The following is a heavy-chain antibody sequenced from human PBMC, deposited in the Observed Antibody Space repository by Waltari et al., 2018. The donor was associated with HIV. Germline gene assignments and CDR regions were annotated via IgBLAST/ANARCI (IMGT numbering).Heavy chain of an antibody. CDR1: GFTFISSG. V-gene: IGHV3-33*01. J-gene: IGHJ4*02. CDR2: ILLYGSNK. Sequence: QGQLVESGGGGDQPGRYLRSSCPASGFTFISSGRHWIGQAPGKGMEWVAVILLYGSNKYYADSVKGLFTIFRDNSKNTLYLQMNSLIAEDTAVYYCASERTYYYESSGYPGLDYWGQGTLVTVSS. D-gene: IGHD3-22*01. CDR3: ASERTYYYESSGYPGLDY.